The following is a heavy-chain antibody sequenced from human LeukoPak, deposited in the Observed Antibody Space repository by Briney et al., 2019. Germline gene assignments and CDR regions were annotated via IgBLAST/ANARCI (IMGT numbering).Heavy chain of an antibody. CDR3: AKGGGATYWGSHYFDY. CDR2: ISYDGIHT. J-gene: IGHJ4*02. D-gene: IGHD1-26*01. Sequence: GGSLRLSCAASGFIFSEYAMTWVRQAPGKGLEWVATISYDGIHTYYSDSVKGPFTISRDNSKNTLYLQMNGLRHEDTAIYYCAKGGGATYWGSHYFDYWGQGTLVTVSS. CDR1: GFIFSEYA. V-gene: IGHV3-30-3*01.